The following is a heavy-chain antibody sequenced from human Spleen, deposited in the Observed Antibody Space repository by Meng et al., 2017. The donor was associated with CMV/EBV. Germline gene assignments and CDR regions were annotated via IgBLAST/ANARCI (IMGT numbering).Heavy chain of an antibody. CDR3: ARGSPATRYFDL. J-gene: IGHJ2*01. V-gene: IGHV3-15*01. D-gene: IGHD1-1*01. Sequence: SGFTFINAWMGWARQAPGKGLEWVDRIKSKTDGGTTDYAAPVKGRFTISRDESENSLYLQMNSLQAEDTAVYYCARGSPATRYFDLWGRGTLVTVSS. CDR2: IKSKTDGGTT. CDR1: GFTFINAW.